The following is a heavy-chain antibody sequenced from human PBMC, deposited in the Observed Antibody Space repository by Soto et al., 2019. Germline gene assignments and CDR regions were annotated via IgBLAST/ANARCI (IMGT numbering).Heavy chain of an antibody. CDR1: GFTLSAFA. Sequence: EVQVLESGGGLVQPGGSLRLSCAATGFTLSAFAMNVVRQAPGKGLEWVSRIYGGGNGPHYADSVKGRVTISRDNAKNTLYLQMNSLRAEDTAVYYCAKMEGMDPWAYSFDNWGQGTLVTVSS. D-gene: IGHD2-2*03. CDR2: IYGGGNGP. CDR3: AKMEGMDPWAYSFDN. V-gene: IGHV3-23*03. J-gene: IGHJ4*02.